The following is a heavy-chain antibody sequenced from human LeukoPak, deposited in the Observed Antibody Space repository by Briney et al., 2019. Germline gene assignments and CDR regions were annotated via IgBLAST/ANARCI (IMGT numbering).Heavy chain of an antibody. CDR2: ISYDGSNK. CDR3: AKDQSMVRGVIYGMDV. CDR1: GFTFSSYG. J-gene: IGHJ6*02. D-gene: IGHD3-10*01. Sequence: GRSLWLSCAASGFTFSSYGMHWVRQAPGKGLEWVEVISYDGSNKYYADSVRGRFTISRDNSKNTLYLQMNSLRAEDTAVYYCAKDQSMVRGVIYGMDVWGQGTTVTVSS. V-gene: IGHV3-30*18.